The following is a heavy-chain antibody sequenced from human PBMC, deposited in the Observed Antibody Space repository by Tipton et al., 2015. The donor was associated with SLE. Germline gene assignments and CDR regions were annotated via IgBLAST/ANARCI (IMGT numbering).Heavy chain of an antibody. D-gene: IGHD3-22*01. Sequence: LKLSCAASGFTFSGYGMGWVRQPPGKGLEWIGNIYYSGGIYYNPSLMSRVTISVDTSKNQFSLKLSSVTAADTAVYYCARRDGLDGFDIWGQGTVVTVSS. CDR2: IYYSGGI. CDR1: GFTFSGYG. CDR3: ARRDGLDGFDI. V-gene: IGHV4-38-2*01. J-gene: IGHJ3*02.